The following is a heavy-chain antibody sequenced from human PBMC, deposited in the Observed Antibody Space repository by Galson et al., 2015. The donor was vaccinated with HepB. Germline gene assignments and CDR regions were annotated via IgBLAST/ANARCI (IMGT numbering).Heavy chain of an antibody. CDR1: GYTFTSYY. Sequence: SVKVSCKASGYTFTSYYMHWVRQAPGRGLEWMGIINPSGGSTSYAQKFQGRVTMTRDTSTSTVYMELSSLRSEDTAVYYCARDDVGCSSTSCYTGGDYWGQGTLVTVSS. CDR3: ARDDVGCSSTSCYTGGDY. V-gene: IGHV1-46*01. CDR2: INPSGGST. D-gene: IGHD2-2*02. J-gene: IGHJ4*02.